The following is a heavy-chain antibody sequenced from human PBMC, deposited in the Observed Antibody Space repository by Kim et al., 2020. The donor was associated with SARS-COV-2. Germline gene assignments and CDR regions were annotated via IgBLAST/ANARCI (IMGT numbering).Heavy chain of an antibody. D-gene: IGHD2-21*02. CDR2: IYPDDSDI. V-gene: IGHV5-51*01. J-gene: IGHJ4*01. CDR3: ARGARGEEMVTTNYF. Sequence: GESLKISCKGSGYTFTDYWIGWVRQMPGKGLEWMGIIYPDDSDIKYSPSFQGQVTISADKSISTTYLQWGRLKASDSAMFYCARGARGEEMVTTNYF. CDR1: GYTFTDYW.